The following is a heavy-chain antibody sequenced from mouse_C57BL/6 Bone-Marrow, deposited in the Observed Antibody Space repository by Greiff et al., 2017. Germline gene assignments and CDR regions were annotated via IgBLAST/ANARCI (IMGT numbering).Heavy chain of an antibody. D-gene: IGHD2-4*01. J-gene: IGHJ3*01. Sequence: QVQLQQPGAELVRPGSSVKLSCKASGYTFTSYWMHWVKQRPIQGLEWIGNIDPSDSETHYNQKFKDKATLTVDKSSSTAYMQLSRLTSEDSAVYYCASPRYDYDEAWFAYWGQGTLVTVSA. CDR1: GYTFTSYW. CDR3: ASPRYDYDEAWFAY. V-gene: IGHV1-52*01. CDR2: IDPSDSET.